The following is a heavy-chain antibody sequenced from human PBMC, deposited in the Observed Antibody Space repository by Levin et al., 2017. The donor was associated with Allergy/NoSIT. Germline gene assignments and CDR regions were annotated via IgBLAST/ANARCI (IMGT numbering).Heavy chain of an antibody. V-gene: IGHV3-15*01. J-gene: IGHJ6*02. D-gene: IGHD4-11*01. Sequence: SLFLSCAASGFTFSNAWMSWVRQAPGPFLFFFFLLLLPPSFFPSSSSSAVTGRFTISRDDSENMVYLQMNSLKSEDTGVYYCTTVGPNDYHLPTYDYGMDVWGQGTTVTVSS. CDR1: GFTFSNAW. CDR2: LLLPPSFFPS. CDR3: TTVGPNDYHLPTYDYGMDV.